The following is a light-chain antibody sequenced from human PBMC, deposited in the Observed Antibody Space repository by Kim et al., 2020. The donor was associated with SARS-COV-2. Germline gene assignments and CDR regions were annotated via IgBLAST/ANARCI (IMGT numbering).Light chain of an antibody. CDR3: QQYNSFPET. Sequence: DIQMTQSPSTLSASVGDRVTITCRASQSISSWLAWYQQKPGKAPKLLIYKASSLESGVPSRFSGSGSGTEFTLTISSLQPDDFATYYCQQYNSFPETFGQGTKVDIK. V-gene: IGKV1-5*03. CDR1: QSISSW. J-gene: IGKJ1*01. CDR2: KAS.